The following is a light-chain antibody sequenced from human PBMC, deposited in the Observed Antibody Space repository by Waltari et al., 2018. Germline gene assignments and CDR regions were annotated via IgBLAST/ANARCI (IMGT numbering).Light chain of an antibody. CDR3: QKYDRLPAA. Sequence: IVLTQSPGTLSLSPGERGTLSCRARQSVSRFLAWYQQKPGQAPRLLIYGASTRATGIPDRFSGSGSGTDFSLTISRLEPEDFAVYYCQKYDRLPAAFGQGTKVEIK. CDR2: GAS. CDR1: QSVSRF. J-gene: IGKJ1*01. V-gene: IGKV3-20*01.